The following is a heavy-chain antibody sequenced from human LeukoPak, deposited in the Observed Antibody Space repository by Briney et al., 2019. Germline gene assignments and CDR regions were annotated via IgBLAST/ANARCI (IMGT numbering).Heavy chain of an antibody. CDR1: GGSISSYY. CDR2: IYYSGST. V-gene: IGHV4-59*01. Sequence: PSETLSLTCTVSGGSISSYYWSWIRRPPGKGLEWIGYIYYSGSTNYNPSLKSRVTISVDTSKNQFSLKLSSVTAADTAVYYCARVMVRGVIDYWAQGTLVTVSS. CDR3: ARVMVRGVIDY. J-gene: IGHJ4*02. D-gene: IGHD3-10*01.